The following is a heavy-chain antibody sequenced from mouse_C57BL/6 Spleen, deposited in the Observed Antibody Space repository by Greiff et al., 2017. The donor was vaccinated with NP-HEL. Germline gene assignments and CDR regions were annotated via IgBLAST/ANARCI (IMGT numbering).Heavy chain of an antibody. CDR2: ISSGGDYI. D-gene: IGHD1-1*01. J-gene: IGHJ1*03. V-gene: IGHV5-9-1*02. CDR3: TRDGYGSSYHWYFDV. Sequence: EVQVVESGEGLVKPGGSLKLSCAASGFTFSSYAMSWVRQTPEKRLEWVAYISSGGDYIYYADTVKGRFTISRDNARNTLYLQMSSLKSEDTAMYYGTRDGYGSSYHWYFDVWGTGTTVTVSS. CDR1: GFTFSSYA.